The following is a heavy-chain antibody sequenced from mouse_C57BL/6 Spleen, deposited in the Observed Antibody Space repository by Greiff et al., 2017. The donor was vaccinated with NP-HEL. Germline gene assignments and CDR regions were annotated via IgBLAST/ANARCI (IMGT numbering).Heavy chain of an antibody. CDR3: ARGPSTMVTTGEKVDY. CDR2: INPSNGGT. Sequence: VQLQQPGTELVKPGASVKLSCKASGYTFTSYWMHWVKQRPGQGLEWIGNINPSNGGTNYNEKFKSKATLTVDKSSSTAYMQLSSLTSEDSAVYYCARGPSTMVTTGEKVDYWGHGTTLTVSS. D-gene: IGHD2-2*01. J-gene: IGHJ2*01. V-gene: IGHV1-53*01. CDR1: GYTFTSYW.